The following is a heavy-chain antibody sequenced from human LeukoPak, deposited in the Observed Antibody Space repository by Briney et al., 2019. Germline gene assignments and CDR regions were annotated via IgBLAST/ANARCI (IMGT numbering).Heavy chain of an antibody. J-gene: IGHJ6*02. CDR1: GFTFSSYA. CDR3: AREYRVVAPAGTTQRPEYYYYGMDV. V-gene: IGHV3-30-3*01. D-gene: IGHD2-2*01. CDR2: ISYDGSNK. Sequence: PGGSLRLSCAASGFTFSSYAMHWVRQAPGKGLEWVAVISYDGSNKHYADSVKGRFTISRDNSKNTLYLQMNSLRAEDTAVYYCAREYRVVAPAGTTQRPEYYYYGMDVWGQGTTVTVSS.